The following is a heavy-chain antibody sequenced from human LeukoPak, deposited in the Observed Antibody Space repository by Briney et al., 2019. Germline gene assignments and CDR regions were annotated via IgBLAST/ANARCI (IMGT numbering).Heavy chain of an antibody. CDR3: ARGGSATYYYNFYGMDV. J-gene: IGHJ6*02. D-gene: IGHD3-10*01. CDR2: INPIIGAT. CDR1: GYTLTGYY. Sequence: GASVKVSCKASGYTLTGYYIHWVRQAPGQGLEWMGWINPIIGATHYARKFQGRVTMTRDTSINTAYMELSRLRSDDTAVYYCARGGSATYYYNFYGMDVWGQGTTVTVSS. V-gene: IGHV1-2*02.